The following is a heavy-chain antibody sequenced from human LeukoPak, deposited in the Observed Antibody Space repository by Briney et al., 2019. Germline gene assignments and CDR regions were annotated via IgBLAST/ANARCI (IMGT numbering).Heavy chain of an antibody. V-gene: IGHV1-18*01. J-gene: IGHJ5*02. CDR2: ISAYNGNT. CDR1: GYTFTSDG. CDR3: ARAFEWFDP. D-gene: IGHD3-10*01. Sequence: ASVKVSCKASGYTFTSDGISWVRQAPGQGLEWMGWISAYNGNTNYAQKLQGRVTMTTDTSTSTDYMELRSLRSDDTAVYYCARAFEWFDPWGQGTLVTVSS.